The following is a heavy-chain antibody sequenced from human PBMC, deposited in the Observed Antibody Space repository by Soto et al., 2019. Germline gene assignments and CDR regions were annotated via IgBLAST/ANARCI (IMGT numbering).Heavy chain of an antibody. CDR3: AKVRYSGSYRDAYYYFDY. V-gene: IGHV3-23*01. CDR1: GFTFSSYA. Sequence: GGSLRLSCAASGFTFSSYAMSWVRQAPGKGLEWVSAISGSGGSTYYADSVKGRFTISRDNSKNTLYLQMNSLRAEDTAVYYCAKVRYSGSYRDAYYYFDYWGQGTLVTVSS. J-gene: IGHJ4*02. CDR2: ISGSGGST. D-gene: IGHD1-26*01.